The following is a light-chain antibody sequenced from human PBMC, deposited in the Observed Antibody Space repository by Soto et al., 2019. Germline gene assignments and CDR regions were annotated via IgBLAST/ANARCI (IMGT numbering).Light chain of an antibody. J-gene: IGKJ1*01. CDR3: LQHSTYPLT. CDR1: QGIRND. CDR2: AAS. V-gene: IGKV1-17*01. Sequence: DIQMTQFPSSLSASVGDRVTITCRASQGIRNDLGWYQQKPGKAPKRLIYAASSLQSGVPSRYSGSVSRTEFTLAISSLQSEDSATFYCLQHSTYPLTFGQGTKVEIK.